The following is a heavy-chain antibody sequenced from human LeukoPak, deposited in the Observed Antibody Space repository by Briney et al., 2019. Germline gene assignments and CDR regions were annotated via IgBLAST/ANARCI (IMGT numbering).Heavy chain of an antibody. CDR3: ATLSLPSYFDY. Sequence: NPSESLSLTCAVSGGSISSSNWWNWVRQPPGKGLEGIGEIYHSGSTNYNPSLKTRLTISVDKSKNQFSLKLSSVTAADTAIYYCATLSLPSYFDYWGQGALVTVSS. CDR2: IYHSGST. V-gene: IGHV4-4*02. CDR1: GGSISSSNW. J-gene: IGHJ4*02.